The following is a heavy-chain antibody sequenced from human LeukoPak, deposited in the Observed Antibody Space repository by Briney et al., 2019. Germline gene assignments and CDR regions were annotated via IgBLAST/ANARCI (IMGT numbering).Heavy chain of an antibody. J-gene: IGHJ4*02. V-gene: IGHV4-31*03. Sequence: SQTLSLTCTVSGGSVSSGGSFWSWIRQHPGKGLEWIGYIYYSGSTYYNPSLKSRVTISLDTSKNQFSLKLSSVTAADTAVYYCARDPGGSWGVLFDYWGQGTLVTVSS. CDR2: IYYSGST. CDR1: GGSVSSGGSF. D-gene: IGHD3-10*01. CDR3: ARDPGGSWGVLFDY.